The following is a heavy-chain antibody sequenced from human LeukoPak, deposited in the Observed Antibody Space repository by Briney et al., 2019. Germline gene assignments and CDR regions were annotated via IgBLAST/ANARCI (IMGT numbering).Heavy chain of an antibody. CDR3: ARGVYIAAAQYGY. CDR1: GGSISSYY. D-gene: IGHD6-13*01. CDR2: INYSGTT. Sequence: SETLSLTCTVSGGSISSYYWSWIRQPPGKGLEWIGYINYSGTTNYNPSLKSRVTISVDTSKNQLSLKLSSVTAADTAVYYCARGVYIAAAQYGYWGQGTLVTVSS. V-gene: IGHV4-59*01. J-gene: IGHJ4*02.